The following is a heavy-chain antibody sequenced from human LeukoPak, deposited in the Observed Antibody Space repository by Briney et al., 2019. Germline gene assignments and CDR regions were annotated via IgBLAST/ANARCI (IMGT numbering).Heavy chain of an antibody. CDR2: IYYSGST. Sequence: PSETLSLTCAVSGGSIRSYYWSWIRQPPGKGLEWIGYIYYSGSTNYNPSLKSRVSISVDTSKNQFSLKLSSVTAADTAVYYCARTGSTVTMLYPFDHWGQGTLVTVSS. CDR3: ARTGSTVTMLYPFDH. CDR1: GGSIRSYY. J-gene: IGHJ4*02. D-gene: IGHD4-17*01. V-gene: IGHV4-59*01.